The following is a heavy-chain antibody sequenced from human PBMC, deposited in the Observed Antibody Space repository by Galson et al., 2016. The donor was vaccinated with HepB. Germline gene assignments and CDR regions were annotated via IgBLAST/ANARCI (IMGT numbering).Heavy chain of an antibody. CDR2: IYSGGNT. CDR1: GFTVSNNY. V-gene: IGHV3-66*01. CDR3: ATSPSRGY. Sequence: SLRLSCAASGFTVSNNYMSWVRQAPGKGLEWVSVIYSGGNTFYADSVKGRFTISRDTSKNTLYLQMNRPRAEETAVCYCATSPSRGYWGQGTLVTVSS. D-gene: IGHD2-2*01. J-gene: IGHJ4*02.